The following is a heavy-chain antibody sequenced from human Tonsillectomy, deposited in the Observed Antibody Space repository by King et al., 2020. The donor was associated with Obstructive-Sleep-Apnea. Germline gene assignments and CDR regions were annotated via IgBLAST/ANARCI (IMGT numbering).Heavy chain of an antibody. D-gene: IGHD2-2*01. V-gene: IGHV1-2*02. CDR2: INTNTGAT. CDR3: ASQIYASA. Sequence: QLVQSGPEVKKPGASVKVSCKASGYTFTDYYVHWVRQGPGQGLEWMGWINTNTGATTYAPNFQDRVTLTADTSIDTAHMELNGLTSADTALYYCASQIYASAWGQGTLVTVSS. CDR1: GYTFTDYY. J-gene: IGHJ5*02.